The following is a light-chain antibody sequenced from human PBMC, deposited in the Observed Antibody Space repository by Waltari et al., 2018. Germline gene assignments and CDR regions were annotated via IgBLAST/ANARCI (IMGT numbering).Light chain of an antibody. J-gene: IGKJ1*01. Sequence: DVVLTQSPLSLPVTLGQPASISCRSSQSLVHSDGNTYLNWFQQRPGPSPSRLIYMFSNRDSGVPDRFSGSGAGTDFTLKISRVEAEDVGVYFCMQATHGPWTFGQGTKVESK. CDR3: MQATHGPWT. V-gene: IGKV2-30*02. CDR1: QSLVHSDGNTY. CDR2: MFS.